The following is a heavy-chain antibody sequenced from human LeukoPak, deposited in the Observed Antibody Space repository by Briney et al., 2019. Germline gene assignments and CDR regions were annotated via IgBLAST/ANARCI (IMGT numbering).Heavy chain of an antibody. CDR1: GYTFTTYD. D-gene: IGHD3-22*01. CDR3: ARGHYDSSGILFDY. CDR2: MNPNSGNT. Sequence: ASVKVSCKASGYTFTTYDINWVRQATGQGLEWMGWMNPNSGNTGYAQKFQGRVTMTRNTSISTAYMELSSLRSEDTAVYYCARGHYDSSGILFDYWGQGTLVTVSS. V-gene: IGHV1-8*01. J-gene: IGHJ4*02.